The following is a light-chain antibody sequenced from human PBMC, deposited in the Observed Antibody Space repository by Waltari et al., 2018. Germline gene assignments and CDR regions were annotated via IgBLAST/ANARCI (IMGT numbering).Light chain of an antibody. CDR3: QQASRLPIT. V-gene: IGKV1D-12*01. Sequence: DIQMTQSPTSVSASVGDRVTITCRASQGIKSWLVWYQQKLGQAPKFLISAASSLEGGVPSRFSASGSGTDFTLTISSLQPEDFATYYCQQASRLPITFGQGTRLEIK. J-gene: IGKJ5*01. CDR2: AAS. CDR1: QGIKSW.